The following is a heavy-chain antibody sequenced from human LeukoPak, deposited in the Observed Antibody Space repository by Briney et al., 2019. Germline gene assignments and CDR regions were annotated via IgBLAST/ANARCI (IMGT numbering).Heavy chain of an antibody. Sequence: PGGSLRLSCAASGFTFSSYAMSWVRQAPGKGLESVSAISGSGGSTYYADSVKGRFTISRDNSKNTLYLQMNSLRAEDTAVYYCAKDPVPSYDILTGYYIGPHDYWGQGTLVTVSS. CDR1: GFTFSSYA. D-gene: IGHD3-9*01. CDR2: ISGSGGST. J-gene: IGHJ4*02. CDR3: AKDPVPSYDILTGYYIGPHDY. V-gene: IGHV3-23*01.